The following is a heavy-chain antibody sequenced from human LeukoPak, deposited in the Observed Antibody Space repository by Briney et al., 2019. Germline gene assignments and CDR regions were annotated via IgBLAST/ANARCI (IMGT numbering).Heavy chain of an antibody. J-gene: IGHJ4*02. CDR2: IYTSGST. CDR1: GGSISSGSYY. V-gene: IGHV4-61*02. Sequence: KNSETLSLTCTVSGGSISSGSYYWSWIRQPAGKGLEWIGRIYTSGSTNYNPSLKSRVTISVDTSKNQFSLKLSSVTAADTAVYYCARDPNSSGYYGIDYWGQGTLVTVS. D-gene: IGHD3-22*01. CDR3: ARDPNSSGYYGIDY.